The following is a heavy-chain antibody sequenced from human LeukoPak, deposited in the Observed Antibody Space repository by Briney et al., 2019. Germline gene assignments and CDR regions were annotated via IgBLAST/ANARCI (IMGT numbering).Heavy chain of an antibody. J-gene: IGHJ1*01. CDR3: AKESAAGTGYFQH. V-gene: IGHV3-53*01. CDR1: GFTDNTYY. D-gene: IGHD6-13*01. Sequence: GGSLRLSCAASGFTDNTYYMSWVRQAPGKGLEWVSVIYGGGTTYYADSVKGRFTISRDNSKNTLYLQMNSLRAEDTAVYYCAKESAAGTGYFQHWGQGTLVTVSS. CDR2: IYGGGTT.